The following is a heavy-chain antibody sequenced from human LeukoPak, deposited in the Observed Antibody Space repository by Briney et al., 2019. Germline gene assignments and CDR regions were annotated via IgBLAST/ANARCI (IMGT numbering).Heavy chain of an antibody. CDR1: GGSISSYY. CDR3: ARTSQPKYASAYYFDY. J-gene: IGHJ4*02. CDR2: IYYSGST. V-gene: IGHV4-59*08. D-gene: IGHD1-14*01. Sequence: KPSETLSLTCTVSGGSISSYYWSWIRQPPGKGLEWIGYIYYSGSTNYNPSLKSRVTISVDTSKNQFSLKLSSVTAADTAVYYCARTSQPKYASAYYFDYWGQGTLVTVSS.